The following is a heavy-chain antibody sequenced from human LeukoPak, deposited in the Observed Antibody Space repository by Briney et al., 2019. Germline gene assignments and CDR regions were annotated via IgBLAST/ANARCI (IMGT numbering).Heavy chain of an antibody. Sequence: GGSLRLSCAASGFTFSGYAMSWVRLAPGKGLEWVSGISGSGGHTYYTDSVKGRFTISRDNSKSTLYLQMNSLRAEDTAVYYCAKHYGDYRSFDYWGQGTLVTVSS. V-gene: IGHV3-23*01. CDR3: AKHYGDYRSFDY. D-gene: IGHD4-17*01. CDR2: ISGSGGHT. CDR1: GFTFSGYA. J-gene: IGHJ4*02.